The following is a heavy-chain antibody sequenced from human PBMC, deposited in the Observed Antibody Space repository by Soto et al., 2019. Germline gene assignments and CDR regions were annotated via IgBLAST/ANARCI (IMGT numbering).Heavy chain of an antibody. CDR2: MNSDGSEI. Sequence: PGGSLRLSCAASGFTFGDSWMHWVRQSPGKGLEWVSRMNSDGSEINYADSVKGRFIVSRDNAKSTLHLQMTSLRVEDTAVYYCATAEFDYWGPGVLVTAPQ. CDR3: ATAEFDY. V-gene: IGHV3-74*01. J-gene: IGHJ4*02. CDR1: GFTFGDSW.